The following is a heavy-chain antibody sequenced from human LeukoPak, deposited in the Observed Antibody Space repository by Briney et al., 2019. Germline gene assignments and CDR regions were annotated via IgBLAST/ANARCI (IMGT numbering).Heavy chain of an antibody. Sequence: ASVKVSCKVSGYTLTELSMHWVRQAPGKGLEWMGGFDPEDGETIYAQKFQGRVTMTEDTSTVTAYMELSSLRSEDTAVYYCATVYFTMIVVAPRIDAFDIWGQGTMVTVSS. CDR3: ATVYFTMIVVAPRIDAFDI. J-gene: IGHJ3*02. V-gene: IGHV1-24*01. CDR1: GYTLTELS. CDR2: FDPEDGET. D-gene: IGHD3-22*01.